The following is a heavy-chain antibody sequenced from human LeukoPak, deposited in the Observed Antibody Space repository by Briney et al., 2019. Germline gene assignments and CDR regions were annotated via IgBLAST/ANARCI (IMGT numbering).Heavy chain of an antibody. CDR2: IYYSGST. D-gene: IGHD3-10*01. CDR3: ARDRGYYGSGKETEIDP. V-gene: IGHV4-39*07. J-gene: IGHJ5*02. Sequence: SETLSLTRTVYGGSISSSSYYWGWIRQPPGKGLEWIGSIYYSGSTYYNPSLKSRVTISVDTSKNQFSPKLSSVSAADTAVYYCARDRGYYGSGKETEIDPWGQGTLVTVSS. CDR1: GGSISSSSYY.